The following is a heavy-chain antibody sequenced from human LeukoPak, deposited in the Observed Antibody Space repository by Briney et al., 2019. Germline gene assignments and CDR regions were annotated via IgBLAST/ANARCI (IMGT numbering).Heavy chain of an antibody. D-gene: IGHD2-2*01. CDR3: GRLAHNAWYAIDF. Sequence: PGGSLRLSCVASDFTFDFYWMTWVRQAPGKGLEWLANILPDGSQKYYVESVKGRFSISRENPKKSLYLQINNLRAEDTVVYYCGRLAHNAWYAIDFWGQGTLVTVSS. CDR1: DFTFDFYW. V-gene: IGHV3-7*01. J-gene: IGHJ4*02. CDR2: ILPDGSQK.